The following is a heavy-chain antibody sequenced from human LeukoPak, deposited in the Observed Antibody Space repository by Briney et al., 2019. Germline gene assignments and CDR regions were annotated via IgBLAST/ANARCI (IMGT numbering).Heavy chain of an antibody. CDR1: VCRFTING. Sequence: ASVKVSCKSSVCRFTINGMRTVRQAPGQGLEWMGWISAYNGNTNYAQKLQGRVTMTTDTSTSTAYMELRSLRSDDTAVYFCAPKTRDYDILTSDHLPYYWGQGTLVTVSS. D-gene: IGHD3-9*01. V-gene: IGHV1-18*04. J-gene: IGHJ4*02. CDR2: ISAYNGNT. CDR3: APKTRDYDILTSDHLPYY.